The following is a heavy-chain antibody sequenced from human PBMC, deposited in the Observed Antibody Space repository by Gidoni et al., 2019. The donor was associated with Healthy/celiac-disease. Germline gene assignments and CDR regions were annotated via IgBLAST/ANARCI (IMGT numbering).Heavy chain of an antibody. CDR2: MNPNSGNT. D-gene: IGHD5-12*01. V-gene: IGHV1-8*01. J-gene: IGHJ6*02. CDR1: GYTFTSYD. CDR3: AREDIVATIGFYYYYYGMDV. Sequence: QVQLVQSGAEVKKPGASVKVSCKASGYTFTSYDINWVRQATGQGLEWMGWMNPNSGNTGYAQKFQGRVTMTRNTSISTAYMELSSLRSEDTAVYYCAREDIVATIGFYYYYYGMDVWGQGTTVTVSS.